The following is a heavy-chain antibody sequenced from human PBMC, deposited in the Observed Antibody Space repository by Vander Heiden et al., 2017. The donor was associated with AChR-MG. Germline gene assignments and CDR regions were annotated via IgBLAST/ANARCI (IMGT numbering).Heavy chain of an antibody. J-gene: IGHJ6*01. D-gene: IGHD3-3*01. CDR1: GSTFPGHD. V-gene: IGHV1-8*01. CDR3: ARGPPGDFWSGHYWVYYHYGMDV. CDR2: MNPNSGNP. Sequence: QLVQSGPEVTKPGASVNVSSMASGSTFPGHDITWVLQATGQGLEGMGWMNPNSGNPGYEKTLQGPVTTTSNTSISTAYMELSSLRSQDTAVYHRARGPPGDFWSGHYWVYYHYGMDVWGQGTTVAVSS.